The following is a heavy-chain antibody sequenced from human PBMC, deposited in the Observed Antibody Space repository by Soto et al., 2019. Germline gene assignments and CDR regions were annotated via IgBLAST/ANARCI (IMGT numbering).Heavy chain of an antibody. CDR1: GFTFDDYA. CDR3: AKDRLDYSKLYYYYYMDV. J-gene: IGHJ6*03. D-gene: IGHD4-4*01. CDR2: ISWNSGSI. Sequence: GGSLRLSCAASGFTFDDYAMHWVRQAPGKGLEWVSGISWNSGSIGYADSVKGRFTISRDNAKNSLYLQMNSLRAEDTALYYCAKDRLDYSKLYYYYYMDVWGKGTTVTVSS. V-gene: IGHV3-9*01.